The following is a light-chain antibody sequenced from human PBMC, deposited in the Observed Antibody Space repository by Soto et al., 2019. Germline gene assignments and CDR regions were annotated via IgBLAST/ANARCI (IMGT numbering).Light chain of an antibody. CDR1: SSNIGAGYP. CDR3: QSYDSSLTGYV. V-gene: IGLV1-40*01. Sequence: QLVLTQPPSVSGAPGQRVTISCTGSSSNIGAGYPVHWYQLLPGTAPKLLIYRNTNRPFGVPDRFSGSKSGTSASLAITGLQADDEADYYCQSYDSSLTGYVFGTGTKLTVL. CDR2: RNT. J-gene: IGLJ1*01.